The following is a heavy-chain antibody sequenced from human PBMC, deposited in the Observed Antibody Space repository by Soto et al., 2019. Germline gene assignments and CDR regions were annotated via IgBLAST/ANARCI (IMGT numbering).Heavy chain of an antibody. D-gene: IGHD3-3*01. Sequence: QVQLVESGGGVVQPGRSLRLSCAASGFTFSSYGMHWVRQAPGKGLEWVAVISYDGSNKYYADSVKGRFTISRDNSKNTLYLQMNSLRAEDTAVYYCAKERYDSWSGSHYGMDVWGQGTTVTVSS. V-gene: IGHV3-30*18. CDR3: AKERYDSWSGSHYGMDV. CDR1: GFTFSSYG. CDR2: ISYDGSNK. J-gene: IGHJ6*02.